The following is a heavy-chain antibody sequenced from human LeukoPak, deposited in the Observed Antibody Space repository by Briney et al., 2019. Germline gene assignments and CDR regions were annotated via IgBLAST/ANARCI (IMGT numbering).Heavy chain of an antibody. J-gene: IGHJ4*02. V-gene: IGHV3-23*01. Sequence: GGSLRLSCAPSAFTLSSYAMSWVRQAPGKGREWVSAIRGSGGSTNYADSVKGRFTISRDNTKITLYLQMNRLRDDDTAVYYCCSRVWSEGGYWGQGTLVTVSS. CDR1: AFTLSSYA. CDR3: CSRVWSEGGY. D-gene: IGHD2-8*01. CDR2: IRGSGGST.